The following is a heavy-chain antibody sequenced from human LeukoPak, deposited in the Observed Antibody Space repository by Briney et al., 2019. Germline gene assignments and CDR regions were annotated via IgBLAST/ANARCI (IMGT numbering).Heavy chain of an antibody. J-gene: IGHJ5*02. D-gene: IGHD1-7*01. CDR3: ARGITGTTPPRWFDP. CDR1: GFTFSSYW. CDR2: IKQDGSEK. Sequence: PGGSLRLSCAASGFTFSSYWMSWVRQAPGKGLEWVANIKQDGSEKYYVDSVKGRFTISRDNAKNSLYLQMNSLRAEDTAVYYCARGITGTTPPRWFDPWGQGTLVTVSS. V-gene: IGHV3-7*01.